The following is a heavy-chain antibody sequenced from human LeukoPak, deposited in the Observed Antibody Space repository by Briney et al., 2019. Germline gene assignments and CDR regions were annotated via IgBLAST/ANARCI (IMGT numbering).Heavy chain of an antibody. CDR3: ARKAGYSYGPYYYYYMDV. CDR2: MNPNSGNT. CDR1: GYTFTSYD. V-gene: IGHV1-8*01. Sequence: ASVKVSCKASGYTFTSYDINWVRQATGQGLEWMGWMNPNSGNTGYAQKFQGRVTMTRNTSISTAYMELSSLRSEDTAVYYCARKAGYSYGPYYYYYMDVWGKGTTVTGSS. J-gene: IGHJ6*03. D-gene: IGHD5-18*01.